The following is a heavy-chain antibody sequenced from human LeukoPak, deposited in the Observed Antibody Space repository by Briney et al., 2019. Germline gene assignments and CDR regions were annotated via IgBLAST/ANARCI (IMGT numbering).Heavy chain of an antibody. Sequence: ASVKVSCKASGYTFTTLDINWVRQATGQGLEWMGWINPNSGNTGSAQKFQGRVTITRDTSISTAYMELSSLRAEDTAVYYGARVDGSADYWGQGTLVTVSS. V-gene: IGHV1-8*03. CDR2: INPNSGNT. CDR3: ARVDGSADY. D-gene: IGHD2-15*01. CDR1: GYTFTTLD. J-gene: IGHJ4*02.